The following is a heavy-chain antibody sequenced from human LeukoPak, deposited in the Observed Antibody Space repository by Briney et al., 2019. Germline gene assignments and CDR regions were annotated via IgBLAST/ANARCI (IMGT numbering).Heavy chain of an antibody. CDR3: AKCSGRFVRGKDYYYYYMDV. J-gene: IGHJ6*03. D-gene: IGHD6-19*01. V-gene: IGHV3-23*01. Sequence: GGTLRLSCAASGFTFSSYGMSWVRQAPGKGLEWVSAISGSGGSTYYADSVKGRFTISRDLSKSTLYLQMNSLRAEDTAVYYCAKCSGRFVRGKDYYYYYMDVWGKGTTVTVSS. CDR2: ISGSGGST. CDR1: GFTFSSYG.